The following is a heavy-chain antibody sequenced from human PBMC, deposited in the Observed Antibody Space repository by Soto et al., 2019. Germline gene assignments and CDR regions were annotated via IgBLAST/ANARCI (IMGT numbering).Heavy chain of an antibody. V-gene: IGHV4-30-2*01. D-gene: IGHD4-17*01. J-gene: IGHJ4*02. CDR3: AREDYGDYGGYFDY. CDR1: GGSIRTGGYS. Sequence: QLQLQESGSGLVKPSQTLSLTCTVSGGSIRTGGYSWSWIRQPPGKGLEWIGNTYHSGNPYYNPSIKRRVTISVDGSKNQFTLKVSSVTAADTDVYYCAREDYGDYGGYFDYWGQGSLVTVSS. CDR2: TYHSGNP.